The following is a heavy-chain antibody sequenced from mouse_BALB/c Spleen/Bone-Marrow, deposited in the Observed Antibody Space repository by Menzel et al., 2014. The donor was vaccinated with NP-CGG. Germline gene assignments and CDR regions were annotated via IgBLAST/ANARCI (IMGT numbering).Heavy chain of an antibody. CDR2: INPSTGYT. Sequence: VQLQQSGAELAKPGASVKMSCKASGYTFTSYWMHWVKQRPGQGLEWIGYINPSTGYTEYNQKFKDKATLTADKSSSTAYMQLSSLTSEDSAVYHCARWGDDGTFDYWGQGTTLTVSS. D-gene: IGHD2-12*01. J-gene: IGHJ2*01. CDR1: GYTFTSYW. V-gene: IGHV1-7*01. CDR3: ARWGDDGTFDY.